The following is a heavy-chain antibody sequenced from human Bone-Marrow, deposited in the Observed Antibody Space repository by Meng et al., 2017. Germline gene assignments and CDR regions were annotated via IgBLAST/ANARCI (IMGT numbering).Heavy chain of an antibody. J-gene: IGHJ3*02. CDR1: GFTFSSYW. V-gene: IGHV3-7*01. Sequence: GESLKISCAASGFTFSSYWMSWVRQAPGKGLEWVANIKQDGSEKYYVDSVKGRFTISRDNAKNSLYLQMNSLGAEDTAVYYCAREGDGAFDIWGQGAMVTVSS. CDR3: AREGDGAFDI. D-gene: IGHD3-16*01. CDR2: IKQDGSEK.